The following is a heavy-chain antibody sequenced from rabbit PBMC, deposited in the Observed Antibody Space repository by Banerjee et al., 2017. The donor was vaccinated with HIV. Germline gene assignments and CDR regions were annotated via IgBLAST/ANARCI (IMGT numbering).Heavy chain of an antibody. CDR2: IDTGSSGST. J-gene: IGHJ6*01. CDR1: GFSFSSSYY. D-gene: IGHD6-1*01. V-gene: IGHV1S45*01. CDR3: ARRDGGYVAYGYAYYGMDL. Sequence: QEQLEESGGGLVQPEGSLTLTCTASGFSFSSSYYMCWVRQAPGKGLEWIGCIDTGSSGSTYYASWAKGRFTISKASSTTVTLQMTSLTAADTATYFCARRDGGYVAYGYAYYGMDLWGPGTLVTVS.